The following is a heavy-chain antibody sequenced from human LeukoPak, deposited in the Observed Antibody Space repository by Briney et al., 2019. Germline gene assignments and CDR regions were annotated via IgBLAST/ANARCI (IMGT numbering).Heavy chain of an antibody. CDR2: IYWDEDK. CDR1: GFSLSTSGMG. D-gene: IGHD2-2*01. CDR3: AHDQFCSSPSCRYDMDV. Sequence: SGPTLVKPTQTLTLTCTFSGFSLSTSGMGVGWIRQPPGKALEWLEVIYWDEDKRYSPSLKSRLTITKDTSKNQVVLTMTNMDPVDTATYYCAHDQFCSSPSCRYDMDVWGQGTTVTVSS. V-gene: IGHV2-5*02. J-gene: IGHJ6*02.